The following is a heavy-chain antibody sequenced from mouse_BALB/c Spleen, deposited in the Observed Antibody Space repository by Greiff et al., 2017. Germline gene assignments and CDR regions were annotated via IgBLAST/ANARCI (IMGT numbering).Heavy chain of an antibody. CDR1: GFSLTSYG. J-gene: IGHJ4*01. CDR2: IWAGGST. CDR3: ASYGSSYGYAMDY. D-gene: IGHD1-1*01. Sequence: QVQLKESGPGLVAPSQSLSITCTVSGFSLTSYGVHWVRQPPGKGLEWLGVIWAGGSTNYNSALMSRLSISKDNSKSQVFLKMNSLQTDDTAMYYCASYGSSYGYAMDYWGQGTSVTVSS. V-gene: IGHV2-9*02.